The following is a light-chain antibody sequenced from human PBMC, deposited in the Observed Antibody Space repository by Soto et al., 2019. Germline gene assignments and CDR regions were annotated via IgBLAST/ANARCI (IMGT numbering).Light chain of an antibody. CDR3: QQYDSSPGLT. V-gene: IGKV3-20*01. J-gene: IGKJ4*01. CDR1: QTVTSGY. Sequence: DIVLTQSPDTLSLSPGERATLSCRASQTVTSGYLAWYQQKPGQAPRLLIYGVSTGATGIPDRFSGSGSGTDFTLTISRLEPEDFAVYYCQQYDSSPGLTFGGGAKVDIK. CDR2: GVS.